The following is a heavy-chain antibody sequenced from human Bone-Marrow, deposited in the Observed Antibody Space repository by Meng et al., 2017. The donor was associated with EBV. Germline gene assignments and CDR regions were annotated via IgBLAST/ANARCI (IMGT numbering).Heavy chain of an antibody. Sequence: EVQLEESGGGLVKPGEALRLYCAASGFTLRSYSMTWVRLAPSKGLEWVSSIRSNSIDIYYADLVKGRFTISRDNAKNSLFLQMNSLRAEDTAVYYCARDRTSNRFDYWGQGTLVTVS. V-gene: IGHV3-21*01. CDR1: GFTLRSYS. CDR2: IRSNSIDI. D-gene: IGHD2-8*01. J-gene: IGHJ4*02. CDR3: ARDRTSNRFDY.